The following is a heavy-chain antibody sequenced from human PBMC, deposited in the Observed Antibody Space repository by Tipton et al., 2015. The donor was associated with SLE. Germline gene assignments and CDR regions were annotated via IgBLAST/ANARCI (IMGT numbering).Heavy chain of an antibody. D-gene: IGHD2-21*01. CDR3: AKESTVVVIAIPDY. Sequence: SLRLSCAASGFTFSSYAMSWVRQAPGKGLEWVSAISGSGGSTYYADPVKGRFTIARDNSKNTLYLQMNSLRAEDTAVYYCAKESTVVVIAIPDYWGQGTLVTVSS. J-gene: IGHJ4*02. CDR1: GFTFSSYA. V-gene: IGHV3-23*01. CDR2: ISGSGGST.